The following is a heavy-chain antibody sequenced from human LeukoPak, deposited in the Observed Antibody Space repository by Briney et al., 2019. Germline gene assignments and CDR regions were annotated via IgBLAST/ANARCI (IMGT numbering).Heavy chain of an antibody. J-gene: IGHJ4*02. Sequence: GESLKISCKGSGYIFSDFWIGWMRQMPGKGLEWMGVIYASDSDTTYSPSFQGQVSISADKSINTAYLQWGSLKASDTAMYYCVRRGPFGFDFDYWGQGTLVTVSS. CDR2: IYASDSDT. CDR1: GYIFSDFW. V-gene: IGHV5-51*01. CDR3: VRRGPFGFDFDY. D-gene: IGHD3-10*01.